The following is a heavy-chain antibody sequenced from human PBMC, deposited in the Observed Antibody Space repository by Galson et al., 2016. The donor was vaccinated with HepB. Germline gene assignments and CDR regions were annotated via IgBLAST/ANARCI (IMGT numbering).Heavy chain of an antibody. CDR3: ARESVVATYYYGMDV. J-gene: IGHJ6*04. Sequence: SVKVSCKASGYTFVGYYIHWVRQAPGQGLEWMGWINSNSGGTNFAQKFQGRIKLTRDTSVSTAYMELSGLTSDDTALYYCARESVVATYYYGMDVWGEGTTVTVSS. V-gene: IGHV1-2*02. CDR2: INSNSGGT. D-gene: IGHD2-21*01. CDR1: GYTFVGYY.